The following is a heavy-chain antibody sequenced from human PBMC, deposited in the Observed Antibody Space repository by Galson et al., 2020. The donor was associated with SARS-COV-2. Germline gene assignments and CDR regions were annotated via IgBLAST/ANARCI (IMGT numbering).Heavy chain of an antibody. CDR2: FDPEDGET. Sequence: ASVKVPCKVSGYTLTELSMHWVRQAPGKGLEWMGGFDPEDGETIYAQKFQGRVTMTEDTSTDTAYMELSSLRSEDTAVYYCATSPALRQGGWFDPWGQGTLVTVSS. J-gene: IGHJ5*02. D-gene: IGHD3-16*01. CDR3: ATSPALRQGGWFDP. V-gene: IGHV1-24*01. CDR1: GYTLTELS.